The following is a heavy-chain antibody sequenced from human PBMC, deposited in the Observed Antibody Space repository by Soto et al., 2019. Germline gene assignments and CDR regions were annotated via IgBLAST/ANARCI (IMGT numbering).Heavy chain of an antibody. CDR3: ARDPGRSGAYYYYYYMDV. CDR1: GYTFTSYA. CDR2: INAGNGNT. V-gene: IGHV1-3*01. D-gene: IGHD7-27*01. J-gene: IGHJ6*03. Sequence: ASVKVSCKASGYTFTSYAMHWVRQAPGQRLEWMGWINAGNGNTKYSQKFQGRVTITRDTSASTAYMELSSLRSEDTAVYYCARDPGRSGAYYYYYYMDVWGKGTTVTVSS.